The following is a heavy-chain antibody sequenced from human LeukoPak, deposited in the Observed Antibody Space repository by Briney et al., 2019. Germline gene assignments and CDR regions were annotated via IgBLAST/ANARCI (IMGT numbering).Heavy chain of an antibody. V-gene: IGHV3-21*01. Sequence: PGGSLRLSCAASGFTFSSYSMNWVRQAPGKGLEWVSSISSSSSYIYYADSVKGRFTISRDNAKNSLYLQMNSLRAEDTAVYYCARDLSIAAPEGGSRYYYYYMDVWGKGTTVTISS. J-gene: IGHJ6*03. CDR2: ISSSSSYI. D-gene: IGHD6-6*01. CDR1: GFTFSSYS. CDR3: ARDLSIAAPEGGSRYYYYYMDV.